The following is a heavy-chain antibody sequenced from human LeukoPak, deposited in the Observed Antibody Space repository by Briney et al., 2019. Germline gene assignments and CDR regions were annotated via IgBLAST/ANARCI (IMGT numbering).Heavy chain of an antibody. J-gene: IGHJ4*02. V-gene: IGHV2-26*01. CDR3: ARVPYYDFWSAYGYYFDY. D-gene: IGHD3-3*01. CDR2: IFSNDET. CDR1: GFSLSNARMG. Sequence: SGPVLVKPTETLTLTCTVSGFSLSNARMGVSWIRQPPGKALEWLAHIFSNDETSYTTSLKSRLTISKDTFKSQVVLTMTNVDPVDTATYYCARVPYYDFWSAYGYYFDYWGQGTLVTVSS.